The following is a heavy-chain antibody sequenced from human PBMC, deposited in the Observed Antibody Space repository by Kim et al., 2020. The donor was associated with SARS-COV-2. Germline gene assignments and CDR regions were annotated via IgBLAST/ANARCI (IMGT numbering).Heavy chain of an antibody. J-gene: IGHJ4*02. CDR3: AKPQRSGYGDFDY. Sequence: ADSVKGRFTISRDNSKNSLYLQMNSLRTEDTALYYCAKPQRSGYGDFDYWGQGTLVTVSS. V-gene: IGHV3-43*01. D-gene: IGHD5-12*01.